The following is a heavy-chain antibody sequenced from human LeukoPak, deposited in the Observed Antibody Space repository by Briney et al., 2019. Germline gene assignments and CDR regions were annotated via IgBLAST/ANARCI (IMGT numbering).Heavy chain of an antibody. J-gene: IGHJ4*02. CDR2: ISSSSSTI. Sequence: GGSLRLSCAASGFTFSWYSMNWVRQAPGKGLEWLSYISSSSSTIYYADSVRGRFTISRDNAENTLYLQMNSLRAEDTAVYYCATSSGWVFDYWGQGTLVTVSS. CDR3: ATSSGWVFDY. CDR1: GFTFSWYS. D-gene: IGHD6-19*01. V-gene: IGHV3-48*01.